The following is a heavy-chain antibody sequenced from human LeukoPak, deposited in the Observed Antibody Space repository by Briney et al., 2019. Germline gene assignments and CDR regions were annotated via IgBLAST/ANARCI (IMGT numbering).Heavy chain of an antibody. CDR3: ARGTYFYGVDV. CDR1: GCTFSSNG. J-gene: IGHJ6*02. CDR2: TSYDGINK. D-gene: IGHD2-21*01. Sequence: PGRSLRLSCAASGCTFSSNGMHWVRQAPGKGLEWVAGTSYDGINKYYADSVKGRFTISRDNSKNTLYLQMNSLRAEDTAVYYCARGTYFYGVDVWGQGTTVTVSS. V-gene: IGHV3-30*03.